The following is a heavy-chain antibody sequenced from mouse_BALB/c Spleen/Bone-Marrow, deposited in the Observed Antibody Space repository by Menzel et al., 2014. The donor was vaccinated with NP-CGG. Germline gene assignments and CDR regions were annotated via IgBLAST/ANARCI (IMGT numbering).Heavy chain of an antibody. CDR3: ARDGYDVGGALDY. J-gene: IGHJ4*01. CDR1: GFTFSYYT. Sequence: EVKLVESGGGLVQPGGSLKLSCAASGFTFSYYTMSWVRQTPEKRLEWVAYISNGGSTTYHPDTVKGRFTISRDNAKNTLYLQMSSLKSEDTAMYYCARDGYDVGGALDYWGQGTSVTVSS. V-gene: IGHV5-12-2*01. CDR2: ISNGGSTT. D-gene: IGHD2-2*01.